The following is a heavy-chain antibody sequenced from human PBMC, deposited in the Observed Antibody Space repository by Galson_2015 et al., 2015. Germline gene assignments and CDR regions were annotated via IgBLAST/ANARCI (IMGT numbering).Heavy chain of an antibody. V-gene: IGHV3-48*02. Sequence: SLRLSCAASGFTFSKYSMNWVRQAPGKGLECISYISSSSNSIYYADPVKGRFTISRDNDKNLLYLQMNSLRDEDTAVYYCASDRNYYYFAMDVWGQGTTVTVSS. CDR1: GFTFSKYS. J-gene: IGHJ6*02. CDR3: ASDRNYYYFAMDV. CDR2: ISSSSNSI.